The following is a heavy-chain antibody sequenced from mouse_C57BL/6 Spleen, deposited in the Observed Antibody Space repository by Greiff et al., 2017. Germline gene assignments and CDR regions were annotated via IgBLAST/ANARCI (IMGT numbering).Heavy chain of an antibody. J-gene: IGHJ2*01. CDR3: AKEDCYYPYVDY. D-gene: IGHD2-3*01. CDR1: GYAFSSSW. V-gene: IGHV1-82*01. CDR2: IYPGDGDT. Sequence: QVQLQQSGPELVKPGASVKISCKASGYAFSSSWMNWVKQRPGKGLEWIGRIYPGDGDTNYNGKFKGTATLTADKSSSTAYMQLSSLTSEDSAVYFCAKEDCYYPYVDYWGQGTTLTVSS.